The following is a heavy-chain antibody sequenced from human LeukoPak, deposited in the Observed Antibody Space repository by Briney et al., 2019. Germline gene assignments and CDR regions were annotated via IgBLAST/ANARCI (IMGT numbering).Heavy chain of an antibody. CDR3: AKDRVRANY. J-gene: IGHJ4*02. Sequence: GGSLRLSCAASGFTYSNCGMSWVRQAPGKGLEWVSSITGSGGGTYYADSVKGRFTISRDNFKNMLFLQMNSLRVEDTAVYYCAKDRVRANYWGQGTLVTVSS. D-gene: IGHD2-2*01. CDR2: ITGSGGGT. V-gene: IGHV3-23*01. CDR1: GFTYSNCG.